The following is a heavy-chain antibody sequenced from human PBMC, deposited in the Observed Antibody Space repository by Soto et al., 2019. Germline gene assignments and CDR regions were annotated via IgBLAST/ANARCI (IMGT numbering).Heavy chain of an antibody. CDR1: GYTFTSYG. D-gene: IGHD6-19*01. J-gene: IGHJ4*02. Sequence: GASVKVSCKASGYTFTSYGISWVRQAPGQGLEWMGWISAYNGNTNYAQKLQGRVTMTTDTSTSTAYMELRSLRSDDTAVYYCARDSSGWFFRSYDYFDYWGQGTLVTVS. V-gene: IGHV1-18*01. CDR3: ARDSSGWFFRSYDYFDY. CDR2: ISAYNGNT.